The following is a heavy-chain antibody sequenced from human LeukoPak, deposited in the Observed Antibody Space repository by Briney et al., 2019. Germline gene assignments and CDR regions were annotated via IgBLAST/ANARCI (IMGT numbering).Heavy chain of an antibody. CDR2: IDGSGGNT. V-gene: IGHV3-23*01. CDR1: GFTFSSYA. CDR3: AKRRVSGRSSKFDY. J-gene: IGHJ4*02. D-gene: IGHD6-6*01. Sequence: GGSLRLSCAASGFTFSSYAMSWVRQAPGKGLEWVSAIDGSGGNTYYADSVKGRFTICRDNSKNTLYLLMNSLRAEDTAVYYCAKRRVSGRSSKFDYWGQGTLVTVCS.